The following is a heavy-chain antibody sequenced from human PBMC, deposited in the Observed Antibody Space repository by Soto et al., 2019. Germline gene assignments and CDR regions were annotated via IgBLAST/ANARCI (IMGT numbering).Heavy chain of an antibody. J-gene: IGHJ6*02. V-gene: IGHV1-18*01. CDR2: ISAYNGNT. CDR3: ARREGSGIYYYFGMDV. Sequence: QVQLVQSGAEVKKPGASVKVSCKSSGYTFTSYGISWVRQAPGQGLEWMRWISAYNGNTNYAQKLQGRVTMTTDTSTSTAYMELRSLRSDDTAVYYCARREGSGIYYYFGMDVWGQGTTVTVSS. D-gene: IGHD3-10*01. CDR1: GYTFTSYG.